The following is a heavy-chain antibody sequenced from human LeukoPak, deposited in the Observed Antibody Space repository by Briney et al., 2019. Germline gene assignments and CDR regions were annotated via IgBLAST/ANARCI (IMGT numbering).Heavy chain of an antibody. Sequence: SETLSLTCTVSGYSLSSGFYWGWIRQPPGKGLEWIATMFHSGSTYYNPSLESRVTISMDTSKNQFSLRLISVTAADTALYYCARFGTRDNCCHPGVDTWGQGTPVTVSS. CDR1: GYSLSSGFY. CDR2: MFHSGST. J-gene: IGHJ5*02. CDR3: ARFGTRDNCCHPGVDT. V-gene: IGHV4-38-2*02. D-gene: IGHD1-1*01.